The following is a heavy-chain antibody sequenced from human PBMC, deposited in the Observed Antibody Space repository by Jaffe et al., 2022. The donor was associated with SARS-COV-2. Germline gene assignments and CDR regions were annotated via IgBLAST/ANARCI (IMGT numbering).Heavy chain of an antibody. CDR3: ARDLNDFWSGYSFYYYYYGMDV. J-gene: IGHJ6*02. CDR1: GFTFSSYS. D-gene: IGHD3-3*01. Sequence: EVQLVESGGGLVKPGGSLRLSCAASGFTFSSYSMNWVRQAPGKGLEWVSSISSSSSYIYYADSVKGRFTISRDNAKNSLYLQMNSLRAEDTAVYYCARDLNDFWSGYSFYYYYYGMDVWGQGTTVTVSS. CDR2: ISSSSSYI. V-gene: IGHV3-21*01.